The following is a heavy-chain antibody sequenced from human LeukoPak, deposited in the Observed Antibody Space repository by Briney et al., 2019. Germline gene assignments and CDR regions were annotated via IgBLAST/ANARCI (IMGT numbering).Heavy chain of an antibody. V-gene: IGHV4-59*12. CDR2: LYYMRGA. J-gene: IGHJ5*02. Sequence: SETLSLTCTVSGGSISGYYWSWSRQPPGKGVEWIGNLYYMRGAWYKSSLKSRVTTSVDTSRNELSLKLSSVTAADTAVYYCARLRYCSSTSCSSGGNWFDPWGQGTLVTVSS. D-gene: IGHD2-2*01. CDR1: GGSISGYY. CDR3: ARLRYCSSTSCSSGGNWFDP.